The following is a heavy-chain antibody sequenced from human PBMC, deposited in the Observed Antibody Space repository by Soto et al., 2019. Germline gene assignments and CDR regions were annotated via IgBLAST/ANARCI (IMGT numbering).Heavy chain of an antibody. V-gene: IGHV1-18*01. D-gene: IGHD3-3*01. J-gene: IGHJ6*02. CDR2: ISAYNGNT. CDR1: GYTFTSYG. CDR3: ARGKRRFLEWPLGAYGMDV. Sequence: GASVKLSCKASGYTFTSYGISWVRQAPGQGLEWMGWISAYNGNTNYAQKLQGRVTMTTDTSTSTAYMELRSLRSDDTAVYYCARGKRRFLEWPLGAYGMDVWGQGTTVTVSS.